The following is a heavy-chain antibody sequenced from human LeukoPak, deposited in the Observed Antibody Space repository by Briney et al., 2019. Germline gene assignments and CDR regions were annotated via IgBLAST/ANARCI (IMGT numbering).Heavy chain of an antibody. CDR1: GDSLGTYY. V-gene: IGHV4-4*09. D-gene: IGHD2-2*01. CDR3: ARRALKGYYADV. CDR2: IYLGVST. J-gene: IGHJ6*04. Sequence: SETLSLTCTISGDSLGTYYWTWIRQPPGKGLEWIGYIYLGVSTNYNPSLKSRVTLSVDTSKNQFSLRLTSLTAADTATYYCARRALKGYYADVWGTGTTVIVSS.